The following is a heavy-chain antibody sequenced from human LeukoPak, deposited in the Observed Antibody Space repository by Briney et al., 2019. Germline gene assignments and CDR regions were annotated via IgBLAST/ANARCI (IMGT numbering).Heavy chain of an antibody. J-gene: IGHJ6*03. CDR1: GFTFSYYW. Sequence: GGSLRLSCAASGFTFSYYWMTWVRQAPGKGLEWVANIKEDGSENYSVDSVKGRFTISRDNAKNSLYLQMNSLRAEDTAVYYCARESSSRNRFPNYYYYMDVWGKGTTVTVSS. CDR3: ARESSSRNRFPNYYYYMDV. V-gene: IGHV3-7*01. D-gene: IGHD6-13*01. CDR2: IKEDGSEN.